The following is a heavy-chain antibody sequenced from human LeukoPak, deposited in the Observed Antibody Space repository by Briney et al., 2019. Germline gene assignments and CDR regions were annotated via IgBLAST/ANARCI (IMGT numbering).Heavy chain of an antibody. CDR1: GYTFTSYY. Sequence: ASVKVSCKASGYTFTSYYMHWVRQAPGQGLEWMGIINPSGGSTSYAQKFQGRVTMTRDMSTSTVYMELSSLRSEDTAVYCCARDILITDCSSTSCYSHNWFDPWGQGTLVTVSS. J-gene: IGHJ5*02. D-gene: IGHD2-2*02. V-gene: IGHV1-46*01. CDR2: INPSGGST. CDR3: ARDILITDCSSTSCYSHNWFDP.